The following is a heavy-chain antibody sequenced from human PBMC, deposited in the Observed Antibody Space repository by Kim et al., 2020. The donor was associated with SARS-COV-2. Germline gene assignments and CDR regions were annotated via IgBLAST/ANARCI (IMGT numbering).Heavy chain of an antibody. CDR3: ARPRGTSYGDYFDY. J-gene: IGHJ4*02. V-gene: IGHV4-39*01. D-gene: IGHD2-15*01. Sequence: TPSLKTRVTMTVDTSKNQFSLKLNSLTAADTAVYYCARPRGTSYGDYFDYWGQGTLVTVSS.